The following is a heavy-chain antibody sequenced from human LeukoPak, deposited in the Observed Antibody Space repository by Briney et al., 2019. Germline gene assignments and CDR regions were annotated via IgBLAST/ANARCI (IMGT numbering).Heavy chain of an antibody. Sequence: GASVKVSCKASGYTFTGYYMHWVRQAPGQGLEWMGWISPNSGGTNYAQKFQGRVTMTRDTSISTAYMELGRLRSDDTAVYYCARGGDYYDSSGYYDDAFDIWGQGTMVTVSS. D-gene: IGHD3-22*01. J-gene: IGHJ3*02. V-gene: IGHV1-2*02. CDR2: ISPNSGGT. CDR1: GYTFTGYY. CDR3: ARGGDYYDSSGYYDDAFDI.